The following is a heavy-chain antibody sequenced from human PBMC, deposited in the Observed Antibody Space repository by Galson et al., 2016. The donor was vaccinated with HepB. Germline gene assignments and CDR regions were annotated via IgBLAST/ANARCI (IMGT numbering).Heavy chain of an antibody. J-gene: IGHJ6*03. D-gene: IGHD3-22*01. CDR2: ISYSATT. Sequence: TLSLTCNISGTSVSRGTSYWNWIRQHPGKGLEWIGYISYSATTYYSPSLRSRISISVDTSETQFSLRLKSVTAADTAVYYCARALYYYDRSVSAYYYYMDVWGKGTTVTVS. V-gene: IGHV4-31*03. CDR1: GTSVSRGTSY. CDR3: ARALYYYDRSVSAYYYYMDV.